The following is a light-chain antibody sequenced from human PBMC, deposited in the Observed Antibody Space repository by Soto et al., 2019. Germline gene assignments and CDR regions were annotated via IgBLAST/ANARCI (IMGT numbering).Light chain of an antibody. CDR2: DAS. Sequence: EIVLTQSPDTLSLSPGETATLSCRASQSVRNNYLAWYQQKPGQAPRFLIYDASSRATGIPDRFSGSGSGTDFNLTINRLEPEYFAVYYCQQYGSTPLTFGGGTKVDIE. V-gene: IGKV3-20*01. CDR1: QSVRNNY. CDR3: QQYGSTPLT. J-gene: IGKJ4*01.